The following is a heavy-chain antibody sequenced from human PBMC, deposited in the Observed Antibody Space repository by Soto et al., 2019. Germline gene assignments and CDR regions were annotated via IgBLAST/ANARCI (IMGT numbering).Heavy chain of an antibody. V-gene: IGHV3-9*01. D-gene: IGHD2-15*01. CDR2: INWNSLKL. CDR1: GFSFDDYA. CDR3: AKDKYRRGGSCDWDYLDS. J-gene: IGHJ4*02. Sequence: EVQLVESGGGLVQPGGSLRLSCAASGFSFDDYAMHWVRQAPGKGLEWVSGINWNSLKLGYADSVKGRFTISRDNAKNSLYLQMNSLRPEDTALYYCAKDKYRRGGSCDWDYLDSWGQGTLVTVSS.